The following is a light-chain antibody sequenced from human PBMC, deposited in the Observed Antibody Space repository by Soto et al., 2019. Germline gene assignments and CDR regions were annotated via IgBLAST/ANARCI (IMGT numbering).Light chain of an antibody. CDR2: KNN. CDR3: ATWDDSLNARGV. Sequence: QSVLTQTPSASGTPGQTVTISCSGSRSNIGNNAVSWYQQFPGTAPKLLIYKNNQRPSGVPDRFSGSKSGTSASLAISGLQSEDEDDYYCATWDDSLNARGVFGGGTKLTVL. J-gene: IGLJ3*02. CDR1: RSNIGNNA. V-gene: IGLV1-44*01.